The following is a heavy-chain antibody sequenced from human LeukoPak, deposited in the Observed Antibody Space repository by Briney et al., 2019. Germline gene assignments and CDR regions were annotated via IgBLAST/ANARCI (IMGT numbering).Heavy chain of an antibody. CDR2: IKQDGSEK. V-gene: IGHV3-7*01. D-gene: IGHD6-19*01. CDR1: GFTFSSYW. Sequence: GGSLRLSCAASGFTFSSYWMSWVRQAPGKGLEWVANIKQDGSEKYYVDSVKGRFTISRDNAKNSLYLQMNSLRAEDTAVYYCASEPIAVAGTVSGDYWGQGTLVTVSS. CDR3: ASEPIAVAGTVSGDY. J-gene: IGHJ4*02.